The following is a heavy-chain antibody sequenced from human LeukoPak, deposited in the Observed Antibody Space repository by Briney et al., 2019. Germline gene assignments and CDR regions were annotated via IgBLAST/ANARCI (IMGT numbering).Heavy chain of an antibody. Sequence: PSETLSLTCAVYGGSFSGYYWSWIRQPPGKGLEWIGEINHSGSTNYNPSLKSRDTISVDTSKNQFSLKLSSVTAADTAVYYCASGRGVVVPAAIRFYYYYYMDVWGKGTTVTVSS. CDR2: INHSGST. J-gene: IGHJ6*03. D-gene: IGHD2-2*02. CDR1: GGSFSGYY. CDR3: ASGRGVVVPAAIRFYYYYYMDV. V-gene: IGHV4-34*01.